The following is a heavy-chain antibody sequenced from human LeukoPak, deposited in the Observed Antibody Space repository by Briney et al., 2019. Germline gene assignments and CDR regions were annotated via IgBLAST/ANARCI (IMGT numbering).Heavy chain of an antibody. V-gene: IGHV4-59*01. CDR3: ARGAGDFWSGYLNFDY. CDR2: IYYSGST. CDR1: GGSISSYY. Sequence: TSETLSLTCTVSGGSISSYYWSWIRQPPGKGLEWIGYIYYSGSTNYNPSLKSRVTISVDTSKNQFSLKLSSVTAADTAVDYCARGAGDFWSGYLNFDYWGQGTLVTVSS. D-gene: IGHD3-3*01. J-gene: IGHJ4*02.